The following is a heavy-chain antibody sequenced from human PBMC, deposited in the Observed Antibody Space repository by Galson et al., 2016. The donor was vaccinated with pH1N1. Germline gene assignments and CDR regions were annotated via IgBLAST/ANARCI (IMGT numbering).Heavy chain of an antibody. CDR3: ARDRRNTWKGSEALDL. V-gene: IGHV3-11*05. Sequence: SLRLSCAASGFSFSHFHMNWVRQAPGKGLEWISYISNSGAYTISADSVRGRFTISRDNTNNSLFLQMNSLRAEDTAIYYCARDRRNTWKGSEALDLWGQGTLVTVSS. CDR2: ISNSGAYT. CDR1: GFSFSHFH. J-gene: IGHJ3*01. D-gene: IGHD1-1*01.